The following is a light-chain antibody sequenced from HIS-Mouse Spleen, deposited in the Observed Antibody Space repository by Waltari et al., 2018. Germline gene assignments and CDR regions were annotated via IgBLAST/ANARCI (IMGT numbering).Light chain of an antibody. CDR2: EVS. CDR1: SSDVGGYNY. J-gene: IGLJ2*01. Sequence: QSALTQPPSASGSPGQSVTISCTGTSSDVGGYNYVSWYQQHPGKALKLMIYEVSKRPSGVPYRFSCSKAGNTASLTVSGLQAEDEADYYCSSDAGSNNLVFGGGTKLTVL. V-gene: IGLV2-8*01. CDR3: SSDAGSNNLV.